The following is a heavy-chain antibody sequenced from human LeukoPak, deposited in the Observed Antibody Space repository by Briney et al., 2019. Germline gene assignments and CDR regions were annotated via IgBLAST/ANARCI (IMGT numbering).Heavy chain of an antibody. V-gene: IGHV1-69*04. D-gene: IGHD2-15*01. CDR2: IIPILGIA. CDR1: GGTFSSYA. Sequence: SVKVSCKASGGTFSSYAISWVRQAPGQGLEWMGRIIPILGIANYAQRFRGRVTITADKSTSTAYMELSSLRSEDTAVYYCARHHCSGGSCYFDCWGQGTLVTVSP. J-gene: IGHJ4*02. CDR3: ARHHCSGGSCYFDC.